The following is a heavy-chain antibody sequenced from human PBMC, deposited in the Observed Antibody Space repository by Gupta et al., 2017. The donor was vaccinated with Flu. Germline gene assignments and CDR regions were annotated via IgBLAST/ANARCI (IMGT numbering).Heavy chain of an antibody. D-gene: IGHD3-10*01. V-gene: IGHV4-39*01. J-gene: IGHJ5*02. Sequence: STYYNPSLKSRATISVDTSKNQFSLKLTSVTAADTAVYYCSRELLWFGDNKFDPWGQGTLVTVSS. CDR2: ST. CDR3: SRELLWFGDNKFDP.